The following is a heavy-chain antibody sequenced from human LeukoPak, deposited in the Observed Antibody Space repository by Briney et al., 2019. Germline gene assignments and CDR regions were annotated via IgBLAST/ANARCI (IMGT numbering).Heavy chain of an antibody. Sequence: PGGSLRLSCAASGFTFSSYSMNWVRQAPGKGLEWVSSISSSSSYIYYADSVKGRFTISRDNAKNSLYLQMNSLRAEDTAVYYCARDFCSGGSCYRRFDYWGQGTLVTVSS. V-gene: IGHV3-21*01. CDR3: ARDFCSGGSCYRRFDY. D-gene: IGHD2-15*01. CDR1: GFTFSSYS. CDR2: ISSSSSYI. J-gene: IGHJ4*02.